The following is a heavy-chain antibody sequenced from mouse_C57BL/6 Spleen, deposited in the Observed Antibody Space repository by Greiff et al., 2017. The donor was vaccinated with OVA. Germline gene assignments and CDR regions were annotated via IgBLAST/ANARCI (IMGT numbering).Heavy chain of an antibody. D-gene: IGHD4-1*01. Sequence: EVKVVESGGGLVQPGGSLSLSCAASGFTFTDYYMSWVRQPPGKALEWLGFIRNKANGYTTEYSASVKGRFTISRDNSQSILYLQMNALRAEDSATYYCARYGSTGTFAYWGQGTLVTVSA. J-gene: IGHJ3*01. CDR2: IRNKANGYTT. CDR1: GFTFTDYY. V-gene: IGHV7-3*01. CDR3: ARYGSTGTFAY.